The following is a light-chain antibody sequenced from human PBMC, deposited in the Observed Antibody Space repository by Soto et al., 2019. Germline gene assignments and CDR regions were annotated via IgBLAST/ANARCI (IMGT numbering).Light chain of an antibody. CDR1: SGHSTYT. V-gene: IGLV4-69*01. J-gene: IGLJ1*01. CDR2: LNSDGSH. Sequence: QAVVTQSPSASASLGASVKLTCTLSSGHSTYTIAWHQQQPEKGPRYLMKLNSDGSHTKGDGIPDRFSGSSSGAERYLTISSLQSEDEAEYYCQTWGTGFHVFGTGTKLTVL. CDR3: QTWGTGFHV.